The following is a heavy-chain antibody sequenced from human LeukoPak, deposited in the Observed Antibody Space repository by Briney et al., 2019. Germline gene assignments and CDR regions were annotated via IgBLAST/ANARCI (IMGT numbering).Heavy chain of an antibody. CDR1: EFTFSSYS. D-gene: IGHD1-26*01. CDR3: ARDRYSGSYLSRDAFDI. Sequence: GGSLRLSCAASEFTFSSYSMNWVRQAPGKGLEWVSYISSSSSTIYYADSVKGRFTISRDNAKNSLYLQMNSLRAEDTAVYYCARDRYSGSYLSRDAFDIWGQGTMVTVSS. V-gene: IGHV3-48*04. J-gene: IGHJ3*02. CDR2: ISSSSSTI.